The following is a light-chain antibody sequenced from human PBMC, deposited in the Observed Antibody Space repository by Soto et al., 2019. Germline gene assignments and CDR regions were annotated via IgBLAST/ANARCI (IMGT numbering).Light chain of an antibody. J-gene: IGKJ1*01. CDR1: QSVRSS. CDR2: GAS. CDR3: QQYGSLPWT. V-gene: IGKV3-15*01. Sequence: EVVMTQCRDTLSMFAGERATLSCRASQSVRSSLAWYQQKPGQAPRLLIYGASTRATGIPARFSGSGSETDFTLTISSLQSEDFAVYYCQQYGSLPWTFGQGTKVDIK.